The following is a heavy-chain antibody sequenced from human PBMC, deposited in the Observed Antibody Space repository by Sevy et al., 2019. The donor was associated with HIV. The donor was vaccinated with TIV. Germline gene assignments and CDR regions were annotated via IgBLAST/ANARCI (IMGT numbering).Heavy chain of an antibody. CDR2: VNGGGHTT. CDR3: AKGPYYDAYGYYDV. V-gene: IGHV3-23*01. CDR1: GFTFSTYA. J-gene: IGHJ4*02. D-gene: IGHD3-22*01. Sequence: GGSLRLSCAASGFTFSTYAMSWVRQAPGKGLEWVSAVNGGGHTTYYADSVKGRFTISRDNSKNTLSLQMNSLRAEDTAVYYCAKGPYYDAYGYYDVWGQGTLVTVSS.